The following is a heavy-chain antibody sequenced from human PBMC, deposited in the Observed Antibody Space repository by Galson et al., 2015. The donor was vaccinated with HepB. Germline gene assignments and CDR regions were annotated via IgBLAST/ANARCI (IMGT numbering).Heavy chain of an antibody. Sequence: SLRLSCAASGFTFSSYWMSWVRQAPGKGLEWVANIKQDGSEKYYVDSVKGRFTISRDNAKNSLYLQMNSLRAEDTAVYYCARDVAAGGYCSSTSCYDWGQGTLVTVSS. CDR3: ARDVAAGGYCSSTSCYD. J-gene: IGHJ4*02. CDR2: IKQDGSEK. V-gene: IGHV3-7*03. D-gene: IGHD2-2*03. CDR1: GFTFSSYW.